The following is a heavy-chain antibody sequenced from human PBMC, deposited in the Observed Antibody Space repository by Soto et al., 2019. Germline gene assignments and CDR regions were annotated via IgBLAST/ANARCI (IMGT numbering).Heavy chain of an antibody. V-gene: IGHV3-23*01. CDR1: GFTFSIYA. CDR2: ISGSGGST. D-gene: IGHD2-15*01. Sequence: GGSLRLSCAASGFTFSIYAMSWVRQAPGKGLEWVSAISGSGGSTYYADSVKGRFTISRDNSKATLYLQMNRLTTEDTALYYCGKKYSGTRPFDSWGQGTLV. J-gene: IGHJ4*02. CDR3: GKKYSGTRPFDS.